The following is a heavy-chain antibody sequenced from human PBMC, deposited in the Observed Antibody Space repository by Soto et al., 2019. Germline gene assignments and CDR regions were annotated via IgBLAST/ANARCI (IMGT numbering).Heavy chain of an antibody. V-gene: IGHV3-30-3*01. J-gene: IGHJ4*02. CDR1: GFTFSSYA. CDR3: AREDDYFGH. Sequence: QVQLVESGGGVVQPGRSLRLSCAASGFTFSSYAMHWVRQAPGKGLEWVAVISDDGSNKYYADSVKGRFTISRDNSKKTLYLQMNSLRAEDTAVYYCAREDDYFGHWGQGALVTVCS. CDR2: ISDDGSNK.